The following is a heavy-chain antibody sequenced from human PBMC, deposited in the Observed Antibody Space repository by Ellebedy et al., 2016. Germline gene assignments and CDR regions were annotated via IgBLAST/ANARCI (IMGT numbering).Heavy chain of an antibody. V-gene: IGHV3-53*01. Sequence: GESLKISXKASGFSVSSNDMSWVRQAPGKGLELVSLIYGGGTSYYSDSVEGRFTISRDSSKNTLFLQMSGLGAEDTAVYYSVTRHNGAFDFWGQGTKVTVSS. CDR2: IYGGGTS. CDR1: GFSVSSND. CDR3: VTRHNGAFDF. J-gene: IGHJ3*01. D-gene: IGHD2-8*01.